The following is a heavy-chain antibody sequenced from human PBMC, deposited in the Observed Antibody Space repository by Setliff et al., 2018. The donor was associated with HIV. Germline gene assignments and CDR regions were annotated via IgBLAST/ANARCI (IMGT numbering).Heavy chain of an antibody. J-gene: IGHJ4*02. V-gene: IGHV4-59*08. CDR2: IFYNGDT. CDR1: GASIRGFY. D-gene: IGHD3-3*01. Sequence: SETLSLTCTVSGASIRGFYWTWVRQSPGKGLEWIGHIFYNGDTTYNPSLKSRLTLSVDTSNRQFSLKLTSVTAADGAVYYCARQVSIPGVAVTPLDYWGQGSLVTVSS. CDR3: ARQVSIPGVAVTPLDY.